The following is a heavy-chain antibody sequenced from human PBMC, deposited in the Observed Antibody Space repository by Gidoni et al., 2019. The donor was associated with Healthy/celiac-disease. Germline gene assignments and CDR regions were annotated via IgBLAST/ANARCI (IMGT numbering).Heavy chain of an antibody. Sequence: QVQLVESGGGVVQPGRSLRLSCAASGFTFSSYAMHWVRQAPGKGLEWVAVISYDGSNKYYADSVKGRFTISRDNSKNTLYLQMNSLRAEDTAVYYCARDWDGYKNWGAFDIWGQGTMVTVSS. D-gene: IGHD7-27*01. CDR3: ARDWDGYKNWGAFDI. CDR2: ISYDGSNK. J-gene: IGHJ3*02. CDR1: GFTFSSYA. V-gene: IGHV3-30-3*01.